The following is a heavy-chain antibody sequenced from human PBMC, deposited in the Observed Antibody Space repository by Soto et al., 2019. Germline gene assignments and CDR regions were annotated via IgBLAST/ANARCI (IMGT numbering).Heavy chain of an antibody. CDR3: AKDVHWMDVFLDS. D-gene: IGHD1-1*01. CDR1: EFTFSNAA. J-gene: IGHJ4*02. V-gene: IGHV3-23*01. CDR2: ISAAGRSA. Sequence: WGSLRLSCAASEFTFSNAAMTWFRQAPGKGLEWVSIISAAGRSAYHADSVKGRFTISRDNSKNTLYLRMTSLRAEDTAVYYWAKDVHWMDVFLDSCCPGILVTVFS.